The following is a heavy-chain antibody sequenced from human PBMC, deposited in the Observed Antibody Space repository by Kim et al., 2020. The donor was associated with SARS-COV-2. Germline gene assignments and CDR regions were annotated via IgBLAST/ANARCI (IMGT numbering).Heavy chain of an antibody. D-gene: IGHD1-1*01. Sequence: TSNYNASLESRVTMSVDTSKNQFSLKLTSVTAADTAMYYCARWNTIWFAPWGQGTLVTVSS. J-gene: IGHJ5*02. CDR3: ARWNTIWFAP. CDR2: TS. V-gene: IGHV4-59*10.